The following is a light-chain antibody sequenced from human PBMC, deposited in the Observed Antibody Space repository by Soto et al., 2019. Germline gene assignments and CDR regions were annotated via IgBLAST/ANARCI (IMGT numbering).Light chain of an antibody. J-gene: IGKJ4*01. V-gene: IGKV1-39*01. Sequence: IQMTHSPSSLSASIGDRVTITCRASHGIRNDLGWYQQKPGKAPKLLIYAASSLQSGVPSRFSGSGSGTDFTLTISSLQPEDFATYYCQQSYSIQVTFGGGTKVDIK. CDR2: AAS. CDR1: HGIRND. CDR3: QQSYSIQVT.